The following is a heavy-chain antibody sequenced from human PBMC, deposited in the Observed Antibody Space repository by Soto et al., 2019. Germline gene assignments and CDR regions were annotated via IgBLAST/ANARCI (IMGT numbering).Heavy chain of an antibody. Sequence: GGSLRLSCAASGFTFSDYYMSWIRQAPGKGLEWVSYISSSSSYTNYADSVKGRLTISRDNAKNSLYLQMNSLRAEDTAVYYCAREAYYGSRLHDYWGQGTLVTVSS. V-gene: IGHV3-11*06. CDR1: GFTFSDYY. D-gene: IGHD3-10*01. J-gene: IGHJ4*02. CDR3: AREAYYGSRLHDY. CDR2: ISSSSSYT.